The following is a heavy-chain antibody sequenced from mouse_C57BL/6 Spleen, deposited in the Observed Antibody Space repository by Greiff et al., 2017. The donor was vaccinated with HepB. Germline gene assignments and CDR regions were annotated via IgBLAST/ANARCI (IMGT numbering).Heavy chain of an antibody. D-gene: IGHD1-3*01. J-gene: IGHJ3*01. CDR3: ARREWSWFAY. CDR2: IDPSDSYT. CDR1: GYTFTSYW. V-gene: IGHV1-50*01. Sequence: QVQLKQPGAELVKPGASVKLSCKASGYTFTSYWMQWVKQRPGQGLEWIGEIDPSDSYTNYNQKFKGKATLTVDTSSSTAYMQLSSLTSEDSAVYYCARREWSWFAYWGQGTLVTVSA.